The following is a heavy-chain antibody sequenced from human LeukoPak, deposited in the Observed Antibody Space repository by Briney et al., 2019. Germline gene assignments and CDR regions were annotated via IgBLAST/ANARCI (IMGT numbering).Heavy chain of an antibody. V-gene: IGHV3-21*01. D-gene: IGHD2-2*02. CDR3: ARDFTGYCSSTSCYTDYYYGMDV. CDR1: GFTFSSYS. CDR2: ISSSSSYI. J-gene: IGHJ6*02. Sequence: GGSLRLSCAASGFTFSSYSMNWVRQAPGKGLEWGSSISSSSSYIYYADSVRGRFTISRANAKNSLYLQMNSLRAEDTAVYYCARDFTGYCSSTSCYTDYYYGMDVWGQGTTVTVSS.